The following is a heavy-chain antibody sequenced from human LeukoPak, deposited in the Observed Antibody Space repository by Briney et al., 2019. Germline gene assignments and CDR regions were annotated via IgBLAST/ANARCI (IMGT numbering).Heavy chain of an antibody. V-gene: IGHV4-30-4*08. CDR2: IYYSGST. D-gene: IGHD3-10*01. CDR3: ARGSYGSGSYYTDSLDV. J-gene: IGHJ6*02. Sequence: SETLSLTCTVSGGSISSGGYYWSWIRQHPGKGLEWIGYIYYSGSTFYNPSLKSRLTISVDTSKNQFSLKLSSVTAADTAVHYSARGSYGSGSYYTDSLDVWGQGITVTVSS. CDR1: GGSISSGGYY.